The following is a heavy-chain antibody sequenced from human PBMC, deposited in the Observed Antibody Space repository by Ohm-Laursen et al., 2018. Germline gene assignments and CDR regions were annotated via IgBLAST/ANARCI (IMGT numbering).Heavy chain of an antibody. D-gene: IGHD4-17*01. V-gene: IGHV3-9*01. J-gene: IGHJ4*02. Sequence: SLRLSCAASGFTFDDYAMHWVRQAPGKGLEWVSGISWNSGSIGYADSVKGRFTISRDNAKNSLYLQMNSLRAEDTAVYYCARDGDGDYGFDYWGQGTLVTVSS. CDR3: ARDGDGDYGFDY. CDR2: ISWNSGSI. CDR1: GFTFDDYA.